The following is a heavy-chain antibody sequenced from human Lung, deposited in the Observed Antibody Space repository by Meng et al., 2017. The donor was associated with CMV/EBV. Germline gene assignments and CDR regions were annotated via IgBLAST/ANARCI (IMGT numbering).Heavy chain of an antibody. CDR2: ISDDSGFI. Sequence: ELQLVESGGGLVKPGGSMRLSCAASGFTFSAYSINWVRQASGKGPEWVASISDDSGFIYYADLVRGRFTVSRDNAKNSVYLHMSSLRAEDTAIYYCALIVKWGQGTLVTVAS. CDR1: GFTFSAYS. V-gene: IGHV3-21*01. CDR3: ALIVK. D-gene: IGHD2-15*01. J-gene: IGHJ4*02.